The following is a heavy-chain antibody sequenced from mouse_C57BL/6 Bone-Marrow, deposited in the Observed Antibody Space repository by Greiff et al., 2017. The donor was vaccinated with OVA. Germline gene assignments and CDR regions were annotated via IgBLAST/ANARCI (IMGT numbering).Heavy chain of an antibody. Sequence: VQLQQPGAELVKPGASVKMSCKASGFTFTSSWITWVKQRPGQGLEWIGDIYPGSGSTNYTEKVKSKATLTVDTSSSTTYMQLSSLTSEDSAVYYYARADGMDYWGQGTTLTVSS. CDR3: ARADGMDY. D-gene: IGHD1-1*01. CDR2: IYPGSGST. CDR1: GFTFTSSW. V-gene: IGHV1-55*01. J-gene: IGHJ2*01.